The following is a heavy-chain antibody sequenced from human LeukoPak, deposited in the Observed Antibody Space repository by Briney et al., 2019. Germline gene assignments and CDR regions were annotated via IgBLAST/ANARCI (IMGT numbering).Heavy chain of an antibody. V-gene: IGHV1-8*01. Sequence: ASVKVSCKASGYTFTSYDINWARQATGQGLEWMGWMNPNSGNTGYAQKFQGRVTMTRNTSISTAYMELSSLRSEDTAVYYCARAICSGGSCRHDAFDIWGQGTMVTVSS. CDR3: ARAICSGGSCRHDAFDI. J-gene: IGHJ3*02. D-gene: IGHD2-15*01. CDR1: GYTFTSYD. CDR2: MNPNSGNT.